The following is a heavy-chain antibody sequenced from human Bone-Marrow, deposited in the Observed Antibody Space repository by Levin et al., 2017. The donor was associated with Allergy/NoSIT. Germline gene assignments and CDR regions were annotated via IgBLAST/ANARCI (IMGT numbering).Heavy chain of an antibody. CDR3: TRGSGSYPWAVFDY. Sequence: PGGSLRLSCAASGFTFSRYPMHWVRQAPGKGLEWLAVIPADGNVKYYADSLKGRFTISRDNSKDPLSLQMDSLRPEETAVYYCTRGSGSYPWAVFDYWGRGTLVTVSS. V-gene: IGHV3-30*01. CDR1: GFTFSRYP. D-gene: IGHD1-26*01. J-gene: IGHJ4*02. CDR2: IPADGNVK.